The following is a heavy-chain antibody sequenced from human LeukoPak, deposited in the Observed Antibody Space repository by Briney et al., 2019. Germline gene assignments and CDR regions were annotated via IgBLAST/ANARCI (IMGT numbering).Heavy chain of an antibody. D-gene: IGHD1-26*01. Sequence: SETLSHTCTVSGGSISSSNYYWGWIRQPPGTGLEWIGIIYYSGSTYSNPSLKSRVTISVDTSKNQFSLKLSSVTAADTAVYYSARPTSGSYSAPFDYWGQGTLVTVSS. CDR1: GGSISSSNYY. J-gene: IGHJ4*02. CDR3: ARPTSGSYSAPFDY. CDR2: IYYSGST. V-gene: IGHV4-39*01.